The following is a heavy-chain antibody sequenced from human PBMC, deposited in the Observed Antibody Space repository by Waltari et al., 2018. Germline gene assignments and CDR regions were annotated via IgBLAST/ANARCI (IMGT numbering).Heavy chain of an antibody. V-gene: IGHV4-31*03. CDR1: GASISRGFYY. D-gene: IGHD3-22*01. J-gene: IGHJ4*02. CDR3: ARGLNFDDTSGYYGCDYYDF. Sequence: QMQLQESGPGLVKPSQTLSLTCTVSGASISRGFYYWHWLRRHPVRGLEWIGYIYETGTTYYNPSLRSRVTISVDTSKNEVSLNLSSVSDADTAVYYCARGLNFDDTSGYYGCDYYDFWGQGIQVTVSS. CDR2: IYETGTT.